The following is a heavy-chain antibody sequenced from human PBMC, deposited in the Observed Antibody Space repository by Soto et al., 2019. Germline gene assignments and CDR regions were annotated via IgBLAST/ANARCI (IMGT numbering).Heavy chain of an antibody. CDR3: ANPSSGWYFDY. CDR2: IYYSGST. Sequence: PSETLSLTCTVSGGSISSSSYYWGWIRQPPGKGLEWIGSIYYSGSTYYNPSLKSRVTISVDTSKNQFSLKLSSVTAADTAVYYCANPSSGWYFDYWGQGTLVTVSS. CDR1: GGSISSSSYY. V-gene: IGHV4-39*01. J-gene: IGHJ4*02. D-gene: IGHD6-19*01.